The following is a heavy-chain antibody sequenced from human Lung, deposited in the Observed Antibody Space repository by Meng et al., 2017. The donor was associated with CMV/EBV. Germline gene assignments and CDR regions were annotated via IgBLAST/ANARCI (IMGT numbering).Heavy chain of an antibody. V-gene: IGHV2-5*01. Sequence: SGPXLVXPTQTLTLTCTFSGFSLSTSGVGVGWIRQPPGKALEWLALIYWNDDKRYSPSLKSRLTITKDTSKNQVVLTMTNMDPVDTATYYCAHRPVSGAGKEEYYFDYWGQGXLVTVSS. CDR2: IYWNDDK. CDR3: AHRPVSGAGKEEYYFDY. J-gene: IGHJ4*02. D-gene: IGHD6-19*01. CDR1: GFSLSTSGVG.